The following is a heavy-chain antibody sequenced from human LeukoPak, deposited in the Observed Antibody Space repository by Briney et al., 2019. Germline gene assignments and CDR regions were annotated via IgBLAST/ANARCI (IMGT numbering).Heavy chain of an antibody. D-gene: IGHD1-26*01. Sequence: PGGSLRLSCAASGFTFSSYAMNWVRQAPGKGLEWVSVISGSGDSTYYADSVKGRFTISRDNSKNTLYLQMNSLRAEDTAIYYCAKYGPQDSGSSHFDYWGQGALVTVSS. CDR3: AKYGPQDSGSSHFDY. CDR2: ISGSGDST. J-gene: IGHJ4*02. V-gene: IGHV3-23*01. CDR1: GFTFSSYA.